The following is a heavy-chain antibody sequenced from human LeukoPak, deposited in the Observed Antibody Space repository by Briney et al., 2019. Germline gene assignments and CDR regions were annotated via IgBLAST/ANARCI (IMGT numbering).Heavy chain of an antibody. CDR3: AGGDIAAAGAPLGY. Sequence: KSSETLSLTCTVSGVSISSYYWSWIRQPAGKGLEWIGRIYTSGSTNYNPSLKSRVTMSVDTSKNQFSLKLSSATAADTAVYYCAGGDIAAAGAPLGYWGQGTLVTVSS. CDR1: GVSISSYY. J-gene: IGHJ4*02. V-gene: IGHV4-4*07. CDR2: IYTSGST. D-gene: IGHD6-13*01.